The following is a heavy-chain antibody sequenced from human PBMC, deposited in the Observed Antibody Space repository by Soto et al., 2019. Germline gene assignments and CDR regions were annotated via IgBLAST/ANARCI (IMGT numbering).Heavy chain of an antibody. CDR2: IWYDGSNK. V-gene: IGHV3-33*01. D-gene: IGHD4-17*01. Sequence: GGSLRLSCAASGFTFSSYGMHWVRQAPGKGLEWVAVIWYDGSNKYYADSVKGRFTISRDNSKNTLYLQMNSLRAEDTAVYYCARDVATVVTFTGAFDIWGQGTMVTVSS. J-gene: IGHJ3*02. CDR3: ARDVATVVTFTGAFDI. CDR1: GFTFSSYG.